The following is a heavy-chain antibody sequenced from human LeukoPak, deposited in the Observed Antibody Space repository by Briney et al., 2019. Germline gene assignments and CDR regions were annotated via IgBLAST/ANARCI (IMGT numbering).Heavy chain of an antibody. Sequence: ASVKVSCKASGYTFTGYYMHWVRQAPGQGLEWMGWINPKSGVTNSAQKFQGRVNMTRDTSISTAYMELSRLRSEDTAVYYCARAQAQAYGSGSYYIPVISGSDYWGQGTLVTVSS. CDR1: GYTFTGYY. J-gene: IGHJ4*02. CDR2: INPKSGVT. D-gene: IGHD3-10*01. V-gene: IGHV1-2*02. CDR3: ARAQAQAYGSGSYYIPVISGSDY.